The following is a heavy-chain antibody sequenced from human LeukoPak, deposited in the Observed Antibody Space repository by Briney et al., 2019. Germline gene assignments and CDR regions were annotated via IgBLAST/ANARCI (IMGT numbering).Heavy chain of an antibody. Sequence: PSETLSLTCTVSGVSITSSSYYWGWIRQPPGKGLQWIVSFYYSGSTYDNPSLKSRFTIYVDTSKNQFSLKLSSVTAADTAVYYCARGRRDGYNLEYFDKWGQGTLVTVSS. CDR2: FYYSGST. J-gene: IGHJ4*02. CDR1: GVSITSSSYY. D-gene: IGHD5-24*01. CDR3: ARGRRDGYNLEYFDK. V-gene: IGHV4-39*01.